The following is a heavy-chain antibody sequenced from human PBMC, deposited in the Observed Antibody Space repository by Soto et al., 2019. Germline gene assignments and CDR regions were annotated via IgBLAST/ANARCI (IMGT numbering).Heavy chain of an antibody. J-gene: IGHJ4*02. CDR2: IYYSGST. Sequence: SETLSLTCTVSGGSISSYYWSWIRQPPGKGLEWIGYIYYSGSTNYNPSLKSRVTISVDTSKNQFSLKLSSVTAADTAVYYCARGADIVGATQAFDYWGQGTLVTVSS. CDR3: ARGADIVGATQAFDY. D-gene: IGHD1-26*01. V-gene: IGHV4-59*01. CDR1: GGSISSYY.